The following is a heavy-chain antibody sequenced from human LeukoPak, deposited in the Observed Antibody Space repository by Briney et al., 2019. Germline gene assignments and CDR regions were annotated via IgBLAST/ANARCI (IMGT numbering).Heavy chain of an antibody. CDR3: AREIAVAAAPDI. CDR2: IYYSGST. CDR1: GGSIGSSSYY. D-gene: IGHD6-19*01. J-gene: IGHJ3*02. Sequence: SSETLSLTCTVSGGSIGSSSYYWGWIRQPPGKGLEWIGSIYYSGSTYYNPSLKSRVTISVDTSKNQFSLKLSSVTAADTAVYYCAREIAVAAAPDIWGQGTMVTVSS. V-gene: IGHV4-39*07.